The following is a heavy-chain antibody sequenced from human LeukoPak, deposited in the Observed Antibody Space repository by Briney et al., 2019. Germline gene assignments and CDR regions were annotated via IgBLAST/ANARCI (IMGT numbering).Heavy chain of an antibody. CDR2: IYHSGNT. CDR1: GYSISSGYY. D-gene: IGHD6-13*01. Sequence: PSETLSLTCAVSGYSISSGYYWGWIRQPLGKGLEWIGNIYHSGNTYYNPSLKSRVTISVDTSKNQFSLKLSSVTAADTAVFYCAREGDSSSVGWFDPWGRGTLVTVSS. J-gene: IGHJ5*02. CDR3: AREGDSSSVGWFDP. V-gene: IGHV4-38-2*02.